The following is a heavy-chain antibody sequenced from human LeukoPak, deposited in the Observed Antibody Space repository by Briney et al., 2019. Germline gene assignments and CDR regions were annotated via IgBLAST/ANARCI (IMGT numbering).Heavy chain of an antibody. J-gene: IGHJ3*02. D-gene: IGHD1-26*01. CDR2: ISFDATTE. CDR3: ATFKVGSNTTREISFDI. Sequence: GGSLRLSCAASGFTFSNYAMHWVRQAPGKGLEWVAVISFDATTEYFAKSVKGRFTISRDNSKRTLFLQMHSLRVQDTARYVCATFKVGSNTTREISFDIWGRGTVVTVS. CDR1: GFTFSNYA. V-gene: IGHV3-30*01.